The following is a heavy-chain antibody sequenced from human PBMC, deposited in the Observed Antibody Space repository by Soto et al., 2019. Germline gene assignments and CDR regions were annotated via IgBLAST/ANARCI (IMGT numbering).Heavy chain of an antibody. CDR2: IIPILGIA. V-gene: IGHV1-69*02. Sequence: QVQLVQSGAEVKKPGSSVKVSCKASGGTFSSYTISWVRQAPGQGLEWMGRIIPILGIANYAQKFQGRVTIPADKSTSTAYMELSSLRSEDTAVYYCARGIAAAGTSGALDIWGQGKMVTVSS. D-gene: IGHD6-13*01. CDR3: ARGIAAAGTSGALDI. CDR1: GGTFSSYT. J-gene: IGHJ3*02.